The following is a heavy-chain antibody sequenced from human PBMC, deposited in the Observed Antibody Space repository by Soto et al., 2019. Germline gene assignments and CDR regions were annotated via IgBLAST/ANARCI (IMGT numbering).Heavy chain of an antibody. Sequence: SETLSLTCSVSGDSVSSGAYYWSWIRQPPGKGLEWIGYVYYSGSTSYNPSLETGVTISVDTSKNQFSLKLTSVTPADTAIYYCARVKRSTSRLDPWGQGTLVTVSS. D-gene: IGHD1-26*01. J-gene: IGHJ5*02. V-gene: IGHV4-61*08. CDR1: GDSVSSGAYY. CDR3: ARVKRSTSRLDP. CDR2: VYYSGST.